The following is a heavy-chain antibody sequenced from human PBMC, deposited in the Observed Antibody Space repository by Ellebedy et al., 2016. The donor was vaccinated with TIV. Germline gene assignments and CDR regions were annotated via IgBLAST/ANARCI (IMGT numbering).Heavy chain of an antibody. CDR1: GYTFTSYD. V-gene: IGHV1-8*01. D-gene: IGHD3-22*01. J-gene: IGHJ4*02. Sequence: ASVKVSXXASGYTFTSYDINWVRQATGQGLEWMGWMNPNSGNTGYAQKFQGRVTMTRNTSISTAYMELSSLRSEDTSVYYCARDSSGYYLGFDYWGQGTLVTVSS. CDR2: MNPNSGNT. CDR3: ARDSSGYYLGFDY.